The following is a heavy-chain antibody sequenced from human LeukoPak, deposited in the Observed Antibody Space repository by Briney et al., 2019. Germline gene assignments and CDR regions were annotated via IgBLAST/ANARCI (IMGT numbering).Heavy chain of an antibody. CDR1: GFTVSTNY. V-gene: IGHV3-53*01. D-gene: IGHD2-15*01. Sequence: GGSLRLSCVVSGFTVSTNYMSWVRQAPGKGLEWVSLIYSGGSTYYADSVKGRFTISRDNSKNTLYLQMNSLRAEDTAVYSCARGADGVSSNSRGWFDPWGQGTLVTVSS. J-gene: IGHJ5*02. CDR3: ARGADGVSSNSRGWFDP. CDR2: IYSGGST.